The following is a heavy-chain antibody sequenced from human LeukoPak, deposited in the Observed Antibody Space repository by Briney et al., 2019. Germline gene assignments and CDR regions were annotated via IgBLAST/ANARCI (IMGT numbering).Heavy chain of an antibody. CDR2: INHSGST. Sequence: SETLSLTCAVYGGSFSGYYWSWIRQPPGKGLEWIGEINHSGSTNYNPSLKSRVTISVDTSKNQFSLKLSSVTAADTAVYYCARGMYYDFWSGYYDYFYYGMDVWGQGTTVTVSS. D-gene: IGHD3-3*01. CDR3: ARGMYYDFWSGYYDYFYYGMDV. V-gene: IGHV4-34*01. J-gene: IGHJ6*02. CDR1: GGSFSGYY.